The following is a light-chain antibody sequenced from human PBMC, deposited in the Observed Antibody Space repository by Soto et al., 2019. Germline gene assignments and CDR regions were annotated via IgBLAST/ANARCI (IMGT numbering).Light chain of an antibody. Sequence: NFMMTHPHSVSESPGKTVTISCTGSIGNIASNYVQWYQQRPGSSPTTVIYEDKLRPSGVPDRFSGSIDSSSNSASLTISGLKTEDEADYYCQSYDSDNHYVFGTGTKVTV. CDR3: QSYDSDNHYV. V-gene: IGLV6-57*01. CDR2: EDK. CDR1: IGNIASNY. J-gene: IGLJ1*01.